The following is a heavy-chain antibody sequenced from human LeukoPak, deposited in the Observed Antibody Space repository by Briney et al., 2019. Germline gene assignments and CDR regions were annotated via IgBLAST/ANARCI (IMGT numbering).Heavy chain of an antibody. CDR1: GFTFDDYA. Sequence: GGSLRLSCAASGFTFDDYAMHWVRQAPGKGLEWVSGISWNSGSIGYADSVKGRFTISRDNAKNSLYLQMNSLRAEDTALYYCAKDQGSSYLNPFDIWGQGTMVTVSS. CDR2: ISWNSGSI. V-gene: IGHV3-9*01. J-gene: IGHJ3*02. D-gene: IGHD6-13*01. CDR3: AKDQGSSYLNPFDI.